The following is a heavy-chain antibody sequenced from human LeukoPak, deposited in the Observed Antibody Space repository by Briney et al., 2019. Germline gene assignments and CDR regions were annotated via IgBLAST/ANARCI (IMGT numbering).Heavy chain of an antibody. D-gene: IGHD5-12*01. CDR2: ISYDGSNK. V-gene: IGHV3-30*18. Sequence: PGGSLRLSCAASGFTFSSNGMHWVRQAPGKGLEWVAVISYDGSNKYYADSVKGRFTISRDNSKNTLYLQMNSLRAEDTAVYYCAKNPSGYDYYFDYWGQGTLVTVSS. CDR3: AKNPSGYDYYFDY. J-gene: IGHJ4*02. CDR1: GFTFSSNG.